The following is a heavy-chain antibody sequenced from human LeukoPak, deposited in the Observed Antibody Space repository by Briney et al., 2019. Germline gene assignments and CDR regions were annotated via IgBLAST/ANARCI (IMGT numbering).Heavy chain of an antibody. D-gene: IGHD3-22*01. V-gene: IGHV3-49*03. CDR1: GFTFGDYA. CDR3: TRDSVTMIV. J-gene: IGHJ4*02. CDR2: IRNTAYGGTT. Sequence: GGSLRLSCTASGFTFGDYAMSWFRQAPGKGLEWVAFIRNTAYGGTTEYAASVKGRFTISRDDSKSIAYLQMNSLKTEDTAVYYCTRDSVTMIVWGQGTLVTVSS.